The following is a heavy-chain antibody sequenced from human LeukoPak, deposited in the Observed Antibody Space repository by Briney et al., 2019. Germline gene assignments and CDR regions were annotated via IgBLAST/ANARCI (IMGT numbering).Heavy chain of an antibody. Sequence: GESLKTSCKGSEYSFTSYWIGWVRQMPGKGLEWMVVFYPGDSEKRYSPSFQGQVTISADKSINTAYLQWGSLKASETAMYYCARRDCSNTSCYGYYFDYWGQGTLVTVSS. CDR3: ARRDCSNTSCYGYYFDY. V-gene: IGHV5-51*01. CDR2: FYPGDSEK. J-gene: IGHJ4*02. D-gene: IGHD2-2*01. CDR1: EYSFTSYW.